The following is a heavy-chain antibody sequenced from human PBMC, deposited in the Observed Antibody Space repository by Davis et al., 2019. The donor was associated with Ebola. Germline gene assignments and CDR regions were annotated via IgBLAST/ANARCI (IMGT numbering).Heavy chain of an antibody. CDR2: IYYSGST. V-gene: IGHV4-59*12. J-gene: IGHJ4*02. D-gene: IGHD2-2*01. CDR1: GGSISSYY. CDR3: ARGPERGYCSSTSCYELDY. Sequence: PSETLSLTCTVSGGSISSYYWSWIRQPPGKGLEWIGYIYYSGSTNYNPSLKSRVTISVDKSKNQFSLKLSSVTAADTAVYYCARGPERGYCSSTSCYELDYWGQGTLVTVSS.